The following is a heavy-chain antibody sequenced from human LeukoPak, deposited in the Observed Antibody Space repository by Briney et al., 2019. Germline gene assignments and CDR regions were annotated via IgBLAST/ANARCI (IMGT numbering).Heavy chain of an antibody. D-gene: IGHD5-18*01. CDR3: ARGRGYSYGFPLGY. Sequence: PGGSLRLSCAASGFTFDDYGMSWVRHAPGEGLEWVSGINWNGGSTGYADSVKGRFTISRDNAKNSLYLQMNSLRAEDTALYYCARGRGYSYGFPLGYWGQGTLVTVSS. J-gene: IGHJ4*02. CDR2: INWNGGST. CDR1: GFTFDDYG. V-gene: IGHV3-20*04.